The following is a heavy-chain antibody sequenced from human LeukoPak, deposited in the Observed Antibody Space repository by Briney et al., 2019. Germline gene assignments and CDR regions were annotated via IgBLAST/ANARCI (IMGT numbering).Heavy chain of an antibody. D-gene: IGHD5-24*01. CDR1: EFSVGSNY. J-gene: IGHJ4*02. CDR2: IYSGGST. Sequence: GGSLRLSCAASEFSVGSNYMTWVRQAPGKGLEWVSLIYSGGSTYYADSVKGRFTISRDNSKNTLYLQMNSLRAEDTAVYYCAKAERDGYNPTAYYFDYWGQGTLVTVSS. V-gene: IGHV3-66*01. CDR3: AKAERDGYNPTAYYFDY.